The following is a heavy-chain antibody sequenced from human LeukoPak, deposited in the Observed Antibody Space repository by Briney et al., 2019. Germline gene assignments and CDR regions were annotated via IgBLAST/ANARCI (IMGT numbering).Heavy chain of an antibody. D-gene: IGHD2-21*02. CDR3: ASLVVVTAVQKNWFDP. V-gene: IGHV4-59*12. CDR1: GGSISSYY. J-gene: IGHJ5*02. Sequence: PSETLSLTCTVSGGSISSYYWSWIRQPPGKGLEWIGYIYYSGSTNYNPSLKSRVTISVDTSKNQFSLKLSSVTAADTAVYYCASLVVVTAVQKNWFDPWGQGTLVTVSS. CDR2: IYYSGST.